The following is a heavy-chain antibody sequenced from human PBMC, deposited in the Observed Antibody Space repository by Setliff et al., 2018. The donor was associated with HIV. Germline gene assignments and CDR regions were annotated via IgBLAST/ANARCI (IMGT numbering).Heavy chain of an antibody. CDR2: INVGNDNT. V-gene: IGHV1-3*01. CDR1: GYTFTNYA. D-gene: IGHD6-6*01. J-gene: IGHJ3*02. Sequence: ASVKVSCKASGYTFTNYAMHWVRQAPGQRLEWMGWINVGNDNTKYSQTLQGRVTIARDTSASTAYMELSSLRSEDTAVYYCARGHSSSAYDAYDIWGQGTMVTVSS. CDR3: ARGHSSSAYDAYDI.